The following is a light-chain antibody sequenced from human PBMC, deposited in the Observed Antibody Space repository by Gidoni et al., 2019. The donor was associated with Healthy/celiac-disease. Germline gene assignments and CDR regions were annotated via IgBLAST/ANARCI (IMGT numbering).Light chain of an antibody. V-gene: IGKV3-11*01. CDR3: QQRSNWPPYT. J-gene: IGKJ2*01. CDR2: DAS. Sequence: DIVLTQSPATLSLSPGETATLACRASQSVSSYLAWYQQKPGQAPRLLLYDASNRATGIPARFSGSGSGTDFTLTISSLEPEDFAVYYCQQRSNWPPYTFGQGTKLEIK. CDR1: QSVSSY.